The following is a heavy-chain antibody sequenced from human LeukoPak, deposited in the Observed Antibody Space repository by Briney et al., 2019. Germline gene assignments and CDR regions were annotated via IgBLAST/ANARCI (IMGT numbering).Heavy chain of an antibody. Sequence: GGSLRLSCAASGFTFSSYSMNWVRQAPGKGLEWVSYISSSSSTIYYADSVKGRFTISRDNAKNLLYLQMNSLRDEDTAVYYCARVAVVVTAPFDYWGQGTLVTVSS. V-gene: IGHV3-48*02. CDR2: ISSSSSTI. J-gene: IGHJ4*02. CDR3: ARVAVVVTAPFDY. D-gene: IGHD2-21*02. CDR1: GFTFSSYS.